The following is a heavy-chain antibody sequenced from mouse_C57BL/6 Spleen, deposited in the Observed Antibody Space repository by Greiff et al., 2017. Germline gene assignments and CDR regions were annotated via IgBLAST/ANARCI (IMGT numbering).Heavy chain of an antibody. CDR3: ARFLDGYLSWFAY. D-gene: IGHD2-3*01. Sequence: VKLVESGAELVKPGASVKISCKASGYAFSSYWMNWVKQRPGKGLEWIGQIYPGDGDTNYNGKFKGKATLTADKSSSTAYMQLSSLTSEDSAVYFCARFLDGYLSWFAYWGQGTLVTVSA. CDR2: IYPGDGDT. V-gene: IGHV1-80*01. CDR1: GYAFSSYW. J-gene: IGHJ3*01.